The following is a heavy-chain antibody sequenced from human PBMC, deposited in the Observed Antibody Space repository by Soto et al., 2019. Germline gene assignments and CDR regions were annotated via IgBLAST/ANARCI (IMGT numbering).Heavy chain of an antibody. Sequence: GALSLSCSACGFTFSSYAMIWVRQAPGKGLECVSPIICSGGSTYYADSVKGRFTISRDNSKNTLYLQMNSLRAEDTAVYYCAKVEKSSGWYLYYFYXWGQGTLFTVSX. J-gene: IGHJ4*02. CDR1: GFTFSSYA. CDR3: AKVEKSSGWYLYYFYX. D-gene: IGHD6-19*01. V-gene: IGHV3-23*01. CDR2: IICSGGST.